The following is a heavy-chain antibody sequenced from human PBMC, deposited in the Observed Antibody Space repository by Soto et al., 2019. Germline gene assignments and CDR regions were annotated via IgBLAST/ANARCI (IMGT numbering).Heavy chain of an antibody. J-gene: IGHJ4*02. CDR1: GFPFSEHS. V-gene: IGHV3-23*01. CDR2: LSGSGQST. CDR3: GKSLGNHWEDYFFDY. D-gene: IGHD1-26*01. Sequence: DVQLLESGADLVQPGGSLRLSCAASGFPFSEHSMSWVRQAPGKGLEWVSGLSGSGQSTYYADSVKGRFTISRDNRKRTLYLQMDSLRAEDTALYYCGKSLGNHWEDYFFDYWGQGTLVTVSS.